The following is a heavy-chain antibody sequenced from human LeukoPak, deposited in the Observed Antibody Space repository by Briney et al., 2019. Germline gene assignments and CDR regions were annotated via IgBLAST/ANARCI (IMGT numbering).Heavy chain of an antibody. J-gene: IGHJ6*03. CDR2: IYYSGST. D-gene: IGHD1-26*01. Sequence: TSETLSLTCTVSGGSISSGSYYWSWIRQPAGKGLEWIGRIYYSGSTYYNPSLKSRFTISVDTSKNQFSLKLSSVTAADTAAYYCARSFPYYYPNYYYYYMDVWGKGTTVTVSS. CDR1: GGSISSGSYY. V-gene: IGHV4-39*07. CDR3: ARSFPYYYPNYYYYYMDV.